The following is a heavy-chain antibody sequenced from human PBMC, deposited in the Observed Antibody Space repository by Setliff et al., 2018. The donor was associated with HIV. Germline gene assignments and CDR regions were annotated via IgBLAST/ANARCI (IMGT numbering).Heavy chain of an antibody. Sequence: ETLSLTCTVSGGSISSASYFWGWIRQSPGRGLEWIGSVYYSGSTYYNPSLRSRITISVDMSKNQFSLKLNSVTAADTAIYYCARRRSYGDYDPNWFDPWGRGTLVTVSS. J-gene: IGHJ5*02. D-gene: IGHD4-17*01. V-gene: IGHV4-39*01. CDR3: ARRRSYGDYDPNWFDP. CDR2: VYYSGST. CDR1: GGSISSASYF.